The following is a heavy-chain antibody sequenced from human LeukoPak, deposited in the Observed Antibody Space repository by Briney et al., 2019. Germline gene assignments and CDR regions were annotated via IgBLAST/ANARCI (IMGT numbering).Heavy chain of an antibody. CDR3: ARDSKSNWNDAYGAIDY. D-gene: IGHD1-1*01. CDR1: GLTFSSHW. J-gene: IGHJ4*02. CDR2: ITNDGSST. V-gene: IGHV3-74*01. Sequence: GGSLRLSCAASGLTFSSHWMHWVRQAPGKGLVWVSRITNDGSSTTYADSVKGRFTISRDNAKSMLYLQVNSLRAEDTAVYYCARDSKSNWNDAYGAIDYWGQGTLVTVSS.